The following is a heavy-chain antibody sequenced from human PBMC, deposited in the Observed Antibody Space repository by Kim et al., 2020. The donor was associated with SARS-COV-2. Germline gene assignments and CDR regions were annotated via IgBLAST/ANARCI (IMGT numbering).Heavy chain of an antibody. Sequence: SVKVSCKASGGTFSSYTISWVRQAPGQGLEWMGRIIPILGIANYAQKFQGRVTITADKSTSTAYMELSSLRSEDTAVYYCATESGYSGYDWYWYFDLWGRGTLVTVSS. CDR1: GGTFSSYT. D-gene: IGHD5-12*01. V-gene: IGHV1-69*04. J-gene: IGHJ2*01. CDR2: IIPILGIA. CDR3: ATESGYSGYDWYWYFDL.